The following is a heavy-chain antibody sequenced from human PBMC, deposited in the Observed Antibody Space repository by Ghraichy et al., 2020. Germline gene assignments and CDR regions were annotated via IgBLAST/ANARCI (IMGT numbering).Heavy chain of an antibody. V-gene: IGHV4-39*01. Sequence: SETLSLTCTVSGGSISSSSYYWGWIRQPPGKGLEWIGSIYYSGSTYYNPSLKSRVTISVDTSKNQFSLKLSSVTAADTAVYYCARHSYYYGMDVWGQGTTVTVSS. CDR1: GGSISSSSYY. CDR3: ARHSYYYGMDV. J-gene: IGHJ6*02. CDR2: IYYSGST.